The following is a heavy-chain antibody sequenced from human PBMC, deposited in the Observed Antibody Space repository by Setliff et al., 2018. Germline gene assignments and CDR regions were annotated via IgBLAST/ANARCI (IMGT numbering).Heavy chain of an antibody. D-gene: IGHD3-9*01. CDR2: MYYGGGGST. CDR1: GASVSGNSYY. Sequence: MSLTCTVSGASVSGNSYYWGWIRQPPGKGLEWIGSMYYGGGGSTYYNASLKSRVTISVDTSKNQSSLKLNSVTAADTAVYYCARAPRYFDPTGSYFDYWGQGTLVTVSA. J-gene: IGHJ4*02. CDR3: ARAPRYFDPTGSYFDY. V-gene: IGHV4-39*07.